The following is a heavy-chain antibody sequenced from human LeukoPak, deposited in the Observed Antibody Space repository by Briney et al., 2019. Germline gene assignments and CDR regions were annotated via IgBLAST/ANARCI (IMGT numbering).Heavy chain of an antibody. CDR3: AKADDTVATNFDS. D-gene: IGHD5-12*01. J-gene: IGHJ4*02. Sequence: GGPLRLSCAASGFTFSTYAMRWVRQAPGKGLEWVSASRGNGGRTDYADSVEGRFTTSRDNSKNTVYLQMNSLRAEDTAVYYCAKADDTVATNFDSWGQGTLVTVSS. CDR2: SRGNGGRT. V-gene: IGHV3-23*01. CDR1: GFTFSTYA.